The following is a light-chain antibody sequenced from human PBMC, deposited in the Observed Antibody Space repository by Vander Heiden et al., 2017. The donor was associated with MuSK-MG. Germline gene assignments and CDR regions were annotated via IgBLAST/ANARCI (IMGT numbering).Light chain of an antibody. CDR3: QQYNNCPWT. Sequence: EIVMTQSPATLSVSPGERTTLSCRASQSVSNNLGWYQQRPGQAPRLLIFGASTRANDIPARFSGSGSGTEFTLPISRLQSEDFAVYYCQQYNNCPWTFGQGTKVEIK. CDR1: QSVSNN. CDR2: GAS. V-gene: IGKV3-15*01. J-gene: IGKJ1*01.